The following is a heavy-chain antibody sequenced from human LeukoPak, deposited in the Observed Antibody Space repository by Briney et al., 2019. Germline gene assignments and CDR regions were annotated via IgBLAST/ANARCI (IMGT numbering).Heavy chain of an antibody. CDR1: GFTFRSYS. CDR3: ARDIEYSSSRDAFDI. J-gene: IGHJ3*02. CDR2: ISSSSYI. V-gene: IGHV3-21*01. D-gene: IGHD6-6*01. Sequence: GALRLSCAASGFTFRSYSMNWVRQAPGKGLEWVSSISSSSYIYYADSVKGRFTISRDNAKNSLYLQMNSLRAEDTAVYYCARDIEYSSSRDAFDIWGQGTMVTVSS.